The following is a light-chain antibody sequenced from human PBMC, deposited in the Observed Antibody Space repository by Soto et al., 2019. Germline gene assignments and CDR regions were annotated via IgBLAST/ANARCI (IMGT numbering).Light chain of an antibody. Sequence: DIQMTQSPSTLSASVGDRVTITCRASQSISSWLAWYQQKPGKAPKLLIHDASSLESGVPSRFSGSGSGTEFTLTISSLQPDDFATYYCQQDNSYSWTFGQGTKV. CDR1: QSISSW. CDR2: DAS. J-gene: IGKJ1*01. V-gene: IGKV1-5*01. CDR3: QQDNSYSWT.